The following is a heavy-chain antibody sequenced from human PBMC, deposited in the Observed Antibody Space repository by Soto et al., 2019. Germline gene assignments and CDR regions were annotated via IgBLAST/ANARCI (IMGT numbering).Heavy chain of an antibody. J-gene: IGHJ4*02. V-gene: IGHV1-2*04. CDR2: INPNIGDT. D-gene: IGHD1-1*01. CDR1: GYTFTGYY. Sequence: QVQLVQSGAEVKKPGASVKVSCKASGYTFTGYYMHWVRQAPGQGLEWMGWINPNIGDTNYAQKFQGWVTMTRDTSISTAYMELSRLRSDDTALYYCARGQLGHKYSFDYWGQGTLVTVSS. CDR3: ARGQLGHKYSFDY.